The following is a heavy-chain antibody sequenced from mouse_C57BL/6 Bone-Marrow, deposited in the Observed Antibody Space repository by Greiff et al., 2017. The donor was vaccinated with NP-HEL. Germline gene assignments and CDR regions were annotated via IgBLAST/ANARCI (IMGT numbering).Heavy chain of an antibody. CDR3: ALYDYDGAMDY. V-gene: IGHV1-69*01. J-gene: IGHJ4*01. D-gene: IGHD2-4*01. CDR2: IDPSDSYP. CDR1: GYTFTSYW. Sequence: QVQLQQPGAELVMPGASVKLSCKASGYTFTSYWMHWVKQRPGQGLEWIGEIDPSDSYPNYNQKFKGKSTLTVDKSSSTAYMQLSSLTSEDSAVYYCALYDYDGAMDYWGQGTSVTVST.